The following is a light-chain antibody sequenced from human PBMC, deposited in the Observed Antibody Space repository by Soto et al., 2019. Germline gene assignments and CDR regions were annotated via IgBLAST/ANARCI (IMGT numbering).Light chain of an antibody. CDR3: QQSFSPRWT. CDR1: QSISNY. J-gene: IGKJ1*01. CDR2: AAS. V-gene: IGKV1-39*01. Sequence: DIQMTQSPSSLSASVGDRVTITCRASQSISNYLNWYQQKPGKAPKLLIYAASSMQSGVPSRFSGSGAETDFSPTISSLQPDESATDYCQQSFSPRWTFGQGTKVEVK.